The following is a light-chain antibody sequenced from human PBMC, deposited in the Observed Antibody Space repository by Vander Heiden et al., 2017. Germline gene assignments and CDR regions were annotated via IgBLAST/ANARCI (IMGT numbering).Light chain of an antibody. V-gene: IGLV2-14*03. Sequence: QSALTQPASVSGSPGQSITISCTGTSSDIGGYNYVSWYQLHPGNAPQLMIYDVSHRSSGVSNRFSGFKSGNTASLTISGLQAEDEADYYCGSYTTRRTVVFGGGTKLTVL. CDR2: DVS. J-gene: IGLJ3*02. CDR1: SSDIGGYNY. CDR3: GSYTTRRTVV.